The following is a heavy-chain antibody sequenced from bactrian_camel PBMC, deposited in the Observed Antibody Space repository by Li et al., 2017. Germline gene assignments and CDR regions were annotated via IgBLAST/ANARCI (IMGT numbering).Heavy chain of an antibody. V-gene: IGHV3S53*01. CDR2: ITRDGAI. D-gene: IGHD1*01. CDR1: VPINRYC. J-gene: IGHJ4*01. Sequence: HVQLVESGGGTVQAGGSLTLSCRASVPINRYCLAWFRQAPGKEREGVAGITRDGAITYGDSVKGRFTISRDRTDYGFSLRMDNLEPEDSAIYYRAGTLGDPYCTAGYCPPDVMCDFNYWGQGTQVTVS. CDR3: AGTLGDPYCTAGYCPPDVMCDFNY.